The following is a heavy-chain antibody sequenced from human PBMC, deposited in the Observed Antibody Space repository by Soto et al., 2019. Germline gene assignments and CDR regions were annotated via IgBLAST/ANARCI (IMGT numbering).Heavy chain of an antibody. CDR1: GFTFDDYA. CDR3: AKNRYPRGDYGGNYYYGMDV. V-gene: IGHV3-43*02. J-gene: IGHJ6*02. Sequence: GGSLRLTCAASGFTFDDYAMHWVRQAPGKGLEWVSLISGDGGSTYYADSVKGRFTISRDNSKNSLYLQMNSLRTEDTALYYCAKNRYPRGDYGGNYYYGMDVWGQGTTVTVSS. CDR2: ISGDGGST. D-gene: IGHD4-17*01.